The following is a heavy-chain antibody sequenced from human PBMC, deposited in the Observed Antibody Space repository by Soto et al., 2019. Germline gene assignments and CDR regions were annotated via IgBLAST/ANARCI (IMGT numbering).Heavy chain of an antibody. J-gene: IGHJ4*02. Sequence: SETLSLTCTVSGGSINNDYWAWIRQPPGKGLEWIGYLYYTGSTNYNPSLKSRVTISLDRSKTQFSLKVRSVTAADTATYYCARATYGIGPDYWGQGTLVTVSS. CDR1: GGSINNDY. CDR3: ARATYGIGPDY. V-gene: IGHV4-59*01. CDR2: LYYTGST. D-gene: IGHD2-21*01.